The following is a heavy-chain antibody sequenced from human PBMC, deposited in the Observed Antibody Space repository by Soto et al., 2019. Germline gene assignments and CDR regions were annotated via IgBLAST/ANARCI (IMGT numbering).Heavy chain of an antibody. D-gene: IGHD6-13*01. Sequence: EVQLVESGGGLVTPGGSLRLSCTGTGFSFSPAWMNRVRQAPGKGLEWVGRMKSYRGGGTTDYAATVQGRFTISRDDSKNTLYLQMNSLKFEDTALYFCIWQQDFYYGKAVWGQGTTVTVSS. J-gene: IGHJ6*02. CDR3: IWQQDFYYGKAV. V-gene: IGHV3-15*07. CDR1: GFSFSPAW. CDR2: MKSYRGGGTT.